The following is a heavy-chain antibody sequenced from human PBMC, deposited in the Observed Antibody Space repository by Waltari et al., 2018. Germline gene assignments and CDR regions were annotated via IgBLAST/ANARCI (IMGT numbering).Heavy chain of an antibody. CDR2: INPNSGGT. CDR1: GYTLTGYY. Sequence: QVQLVQSGAEVKKPGASVKVPCKASGYTLTGYYMTWVRQAPGQGLEWMGWINPNSGGTNYAQKFQGRVTMTRDTSISTAYMELSRLRSDDTAVYYCAREDFMAAVAGETWGQGTLVTVSS. CDR3: AREDFMAAVAGET. V-gene: IGHV1-2*02. J-gene: IGHJ5*02. D-gene: IGHD6-19*01.